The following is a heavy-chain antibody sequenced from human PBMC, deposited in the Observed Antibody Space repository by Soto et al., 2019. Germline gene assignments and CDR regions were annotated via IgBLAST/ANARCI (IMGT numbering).Heavy chain of an antibody. V-gene: IGHV1-46*01. D-gene: IGHD6-13*01. CDR2: INPSGGST. CDR1: GYTFTSYY. CDR3: ARMGVAAAGPPDDAFDI. J-gene: IGHJ3*02. Sequence: QVQLVQSGAEVKKPGASVKVSCKASGYTFTSYYMHWVRQAPGQGLEWMGIINPSGGSTSYAQKFQGRVTMTSDTSTSTVYMELSSLRSEDTAVYYCARMGVAAAGPPDDAFDIWGQGTMVTVSS.